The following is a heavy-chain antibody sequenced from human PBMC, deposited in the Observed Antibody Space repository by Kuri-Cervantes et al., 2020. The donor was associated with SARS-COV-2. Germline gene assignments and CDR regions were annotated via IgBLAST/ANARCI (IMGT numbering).Heavy chain of an antibody. V-gene: IGHV3-21*04. Sequence: GESLKISCAASGFTFSSYSMSWVRQAPGKGLEWVSSISSSSSYIYYADSVKGRFTISRDNAKNSLYLQMNSLRAEDTAVYYCASQWLNLYGMDVWGQGTTVTVSS. CDR2: ISSSSSYI. J-gene: IGHJ6*02. D-gene: IGHD6-19*01. CDR3: ASQWLNLYGMDV. CDR1: GFTFSSYS.